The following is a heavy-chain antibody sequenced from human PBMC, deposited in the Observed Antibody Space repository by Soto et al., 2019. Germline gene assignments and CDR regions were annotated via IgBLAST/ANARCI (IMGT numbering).Heavy chain of an antibody. CDR1: GGSISSGDYY. CDR2: IYYSGST. Sequence: SETLSLTCTVSGGSISSGDYYWSWIRQPPGEGLEWIGYIYYSGSTYYNPSLKSRVTISVDTSKNQFSLKLSSVTAADTAVYYCARSENDSSGYYSNWFDPRGQGTLVTVSS. J-gene: IGHJ5*02. D-gene: IGHD3-22*01. CDR3: ARSENDSSGYYSNWFDP. V-gene: IGHV4-30-4*01.